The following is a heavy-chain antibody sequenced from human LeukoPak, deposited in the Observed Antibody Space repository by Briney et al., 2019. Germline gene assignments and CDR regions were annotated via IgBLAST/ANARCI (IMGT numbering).Heavy chain of an antibody. V-gene: IGHV3-23*01. D-gene: IGHD6-19*01. CDR3: ARTREQWQVLDY. CDR2: ISGSGGST. CDR1: GFTFSSYA. J-gene: IGHJ4*02. Sequence: GGSLRLSCAAPGFTFSSYAMSWVRQAPGKGLEWVSAISGSGGSTYYADSVKGRFTISRDNSKNTLYLQMNSLRAEDTAVYYCARTREQWQVLDYWGQGTLVTVSS.